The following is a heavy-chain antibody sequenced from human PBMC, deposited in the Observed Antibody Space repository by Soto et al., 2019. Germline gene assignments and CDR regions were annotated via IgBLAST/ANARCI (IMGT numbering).Heavy chain of an antibody. Sequence: GGSLKLSCTASGFSFKSYSMNWVRKEPGKGLEWVSDISRSSSTINYADSVKGRFTISRDNAKNSLYLQMNSLRAEDTAVYYCARDREYCSGDNCYETGSDYWGQGTLVTVSS. D-gene: IGHD2-15*01. V-gene: IGHV3-48*01. CDR2: ISRSSSTI. CDR3: ARDREYCSGDNCYETGSDY. J-gene: IGHJ4*02. CDR1: GFSFKSYS.